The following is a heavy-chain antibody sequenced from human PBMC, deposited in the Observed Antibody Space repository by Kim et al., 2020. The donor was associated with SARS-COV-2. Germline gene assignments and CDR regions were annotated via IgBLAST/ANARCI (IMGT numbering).Heavy chain of an antibody. V-gene: IGHV3-53*01. CDR2: IYSGGST. Sequence: GGSLRLSCAASGFTVSSNYMSWVRQAPGKGLEWVSVIYSGGSTYYADSVKGRFTISRDNSKNTLYLQMNSLRAEDTAVYYCARDRMITFGVGYYYGMDVWGQGTTVTVSS. J-gene: IGHJ6*02. CDR3: ARDRMITFGVGYYYGMDV. CDR1: GFTVSSNY. D-gene: IGHD3-16*01.